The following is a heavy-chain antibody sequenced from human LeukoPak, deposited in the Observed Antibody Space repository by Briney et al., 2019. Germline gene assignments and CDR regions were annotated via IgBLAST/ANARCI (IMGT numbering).Heavy chain of an antibody. J-gene: IGHJ4*02. CDR3: AKRGVVIRVILVGFHKEAYYFDS. D-gene: IGHD3-22*01. CDR2: ISGSGGGT. V-gene: IGHV3-23*01. Sequence: GGSLRLSCAVSGITLSNYGMSWVRQAPGKGLEWVAGISGSGGGTKYADSVKGRFTISRDNPKNTLYLQMNSLRAEDTAVYFCAKRGVVIRVILVGFHKEAYYFDSWAREPWSPSPQ. CDR1: GITLSNYG.